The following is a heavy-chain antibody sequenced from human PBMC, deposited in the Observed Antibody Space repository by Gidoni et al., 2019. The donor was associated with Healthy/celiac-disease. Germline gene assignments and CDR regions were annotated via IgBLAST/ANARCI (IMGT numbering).Heavy chain of an antibody. CDR3: AKDNSVAANYYYYGMDV. V-gene: IGHV3-30*18. D-gene: IGHD6-19*01. Sequence: AASGFTFSSYGMHWVRQAPGKGLEWVAVISYDGSNKYYADSVKGRFTISRDKSKNTLYLQMNSLRAEDTAVYYCAKDNSVAANYYYYGMDVWGQGTTVTVSS. CDR1: GFTFSSYG. J-gene: IGHJ6*02. CDR2: ISYDGSNK.